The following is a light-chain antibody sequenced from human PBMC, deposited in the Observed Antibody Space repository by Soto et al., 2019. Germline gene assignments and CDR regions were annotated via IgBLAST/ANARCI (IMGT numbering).Light chain of an antibody. CDR1: TSKFQCCNY. CDR2: EVS. Sequence: QSALTQPACVSWSPGQSITISSSQTTSKFQCCNYDLWYQQHPGKAPNLMIYEVSNQPSGVSDRFSVSRSGITASLTISWLQAEDESDYYCISYTSSSTWVFGGGAKVTVL. J-gene: IGLJ3*02. V-gene: IGLV2-14*01. CDR3: ISYTSSSTWV.